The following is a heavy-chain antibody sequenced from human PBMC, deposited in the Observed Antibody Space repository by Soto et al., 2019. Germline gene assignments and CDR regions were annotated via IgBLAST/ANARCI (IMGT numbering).Heavy chain of an antibody. Sequence: QVQLVQSGGEVKQPGASVKVSCKTSGYTFSNYGISWVRQAPGQGLEWVGWISGYNGNTKHAQNVQGRVTLTTDTSTSTAYMELRSLTSDDTAVYYCARDRDTSGWYRSNYWGQGTLVGVSS. D-gene: IGHD6-19*01. CDR2: ISGYNGNT. V-gene: IGHV1-18*01. CDR3: ARDRDTSGWYRSNY. CDR1: GYTFSNYG. J-gene: IGHJ4*02.